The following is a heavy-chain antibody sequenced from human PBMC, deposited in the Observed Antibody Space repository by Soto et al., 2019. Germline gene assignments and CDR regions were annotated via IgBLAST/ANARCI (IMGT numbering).Heavy chain of an antibody. J-gene: IGHJ4*02. CDR2: ISYDGSNK. CDR1: GFTFSSYG. V-gene: IGHV3-30*18. CDR3: AKGRYSSGWYENIVDY. Sequence: QVQLVESGGGVVQPGRSLRLSCAASGFTFSSYGIHWVRQAPGKGLEWVAVISYDGSNKYYADSVKGRFTISRDNSKNTLYLQMNSLRAEDTAVYYCAKGRYSSGWYENIVDYWGQGTLVTVSS. D-gene: IGHD6-19*01.